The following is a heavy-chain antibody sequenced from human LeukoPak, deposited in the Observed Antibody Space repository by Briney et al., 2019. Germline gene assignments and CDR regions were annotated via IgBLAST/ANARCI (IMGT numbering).Heavy chain of an antibody. V-gene: IGHV1-8*01. CDR1: GYTFTSYD. Sequence: GASVKVSCKASGYTFTSYDINWVRQATGQGLEWMGWMNPNSGNTGYAQKFQGRVTMTRNTSISTAYMELSSLRSEDTAVYYCARGCRVRGVITGYGMDVWRQGTTVTVSS. CDR3: ARGCRVRGVITGYGMDV. CDR2: MNPNSGNT. D-gene: IGHD3-10*02. J-gene: IGHJ6*02.